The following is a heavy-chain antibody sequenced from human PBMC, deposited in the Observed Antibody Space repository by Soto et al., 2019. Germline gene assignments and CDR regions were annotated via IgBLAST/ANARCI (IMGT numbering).Heavy chain of an antibody. Sequence: ASVKVSCKASGYTFTSYGISWVRQAPGQGLEWMGWISAYNGNTNYAQKLQGRVTMTTDTSTSTAYMELRSLRSDDTAVYYCARVPSVGIVGATGPSGAFDIWGQGTMVTVSS. V-gene: IGHV1-18*01. D-gene: IGHD1-26*01. CDR3: ARVPSVGIVGATGPSGAFDI. CDR1: GYTFTSYG. CDR2: ISAYNGNT. J-gene: IGHJ3*02.